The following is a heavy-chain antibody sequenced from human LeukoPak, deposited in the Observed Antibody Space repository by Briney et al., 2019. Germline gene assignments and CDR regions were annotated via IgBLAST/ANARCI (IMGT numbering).Heavy chain of an antibody. V-gene: IGHV3-7*01. CDR1: GFIFSNYW. D-gene: IGHD5-18*01. Sequence: GGSLRLSCEASGFIFSNYWMAWVRQAPGKGLEWVANIKEGGSDKNYVESMKGRYTISRDDAQNSLYLQMNRLGVEDTAVYYCARDAGYGYDRFDYWGQGTQVTVSS. J-gene: IGHJ4*02. CDR3: ARDAGYGYDRFDY. CDR2: IKEGGSDK.